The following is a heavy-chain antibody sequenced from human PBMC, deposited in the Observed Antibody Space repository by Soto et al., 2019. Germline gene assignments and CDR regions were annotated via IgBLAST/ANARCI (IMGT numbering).Heavy chain of an antibody. Sequence: GGSLRLSCAASGFTFSSYAMSWVRQAPGKGLEWVSAISGSGGSTYYADSVKGRFTISRDNSKNTLYLQMNSLRAEDTAVYYCAKDPVLRYFDWLVNWFDPWGQGTLVTVPQ. CDR1: GFTFSSYA. J-gene: IGHJ5*02. V-gene: IGHV3-23*01. CDR2: ISGSGGST. CDR3: AKDPVLRYFDWLVNWFDP. D-gene: IGHD3-9*01.